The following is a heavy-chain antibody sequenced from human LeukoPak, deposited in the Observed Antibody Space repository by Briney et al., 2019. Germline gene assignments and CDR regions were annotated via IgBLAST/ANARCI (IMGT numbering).Heavy chain of an antibody. D-gene: IGHD1-26*01. CDR1: GGSISSYP. Sequence: SETLSLTCTVSGGSISSYPWSWIRQPPGKGLEWIGFIYYNGNTNYNPSLKSRVTMSVDTSKNQFSLNLSSVTAADTAMYYRARIGVVGTTRRYDAFEIWGQGTMVTVSS. V-gene: IGHV4-59*01. CDR2: IYYNGNT. J-gene: IGHJ3*02. CDR3: ARIGVVGTTRRYDAFEI.